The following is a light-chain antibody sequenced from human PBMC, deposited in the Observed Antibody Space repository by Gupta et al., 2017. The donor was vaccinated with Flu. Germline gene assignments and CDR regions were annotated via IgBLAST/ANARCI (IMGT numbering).Light chain of an antibody. CDR2: DAS. Sequence: GTLSLSPGERATLSCRASQSVSSSYLAWYQQKPGQAPSLLIYDASSRATGIPGRFSGSGSGTDFTLTISRLEPEDFAVYYCQQYGSSPRTFGQGTRVEIK. V-gene: IGKV3-20*01. CDR1: QSVSSSY. CDR3: QQYGSSPRT. J-gene: IGKJ1*01.